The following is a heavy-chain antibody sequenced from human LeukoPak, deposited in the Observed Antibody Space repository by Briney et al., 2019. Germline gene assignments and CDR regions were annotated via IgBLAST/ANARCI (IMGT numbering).Heavy chain of an antibody. Sequence: PGGSLRLSCAASGFTFSSSAMSWVRQAPGKGLEWVSAISNNGGYTYYADSVKGRFTISRDNSKNTLYLQMISLRAEDTAVYYCARSPIAAADDAFDIWGQGTMVTVSS. V-gene: IGHV3-23*01. CDR1: GFTFSSSA. D-gene: IGHD6-13*01. CDR3: ARSPIAAADDAFDI. J-gene: IGHJ3*02. CDR2: ISNNGGYT.